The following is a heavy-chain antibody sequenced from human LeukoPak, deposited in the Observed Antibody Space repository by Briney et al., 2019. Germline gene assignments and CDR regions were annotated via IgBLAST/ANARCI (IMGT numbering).Heavy chain of an antibody. D-gene: IGHD6-19*01. Sequence: SETLSLTCAVYGGSFSGYYWSWIRQPPGKGLEWIGEINHSGSTNYNPSLKSRVTISVDTSKNQFSLKLSSVTAADTAVYYCARASRYSSGWKPYYFDYWGQGTLVTVSS. CDR3: ARASRYSSGWKPYYFDY. CDR1: GGSFSGYY. V-gene: IGHV4-34*01. CDR2: INHSGST. J-gene: IGHJ4*02.